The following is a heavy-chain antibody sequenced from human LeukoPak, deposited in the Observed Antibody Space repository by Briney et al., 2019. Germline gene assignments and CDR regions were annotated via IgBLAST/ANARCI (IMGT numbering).Heavy chain of an antibody. V-gene: IGHV3-23*01. D-gene: IGHD5-18*01. CDR3: AKVAGYSYVGVYYFDY. CDR2: ISGSGGST. J-gene: IGHJ4*02. Sequence: GGSLRLSCAASGFPFSSYAMSWVRQAPGKGLEWVSAISGSGGSTYYADSVKGRFTISRDNSKNTLYLQMNSLRAEDTAVYYCAKVAGYSYVGVYYFDYWGQGTLVTVSS. CDR1: GFPFSSYA.